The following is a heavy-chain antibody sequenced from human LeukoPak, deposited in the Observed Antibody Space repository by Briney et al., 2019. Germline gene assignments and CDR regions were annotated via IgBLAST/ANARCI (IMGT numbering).Heavy chain of an antibody. CDR1: GYTFTGYY. CDR3: ARGLLDIVVVPAAYYMDV. Sequence: ASVKVSCKASGYTFTGYYMHWVRQAPGQGLEWMGRINPNSGGTNYAQKFQGRVTMTRDTSISIAYMELSRLRSDDTAVYYCARGLLDIVVVPAAYYMDVWGKGTTVTVSS. V-gene: IGHV1-2*02. CDR2: INPNSGGT. J-gene: IGHJ6*03. D-gene: IGHD2-2*03.